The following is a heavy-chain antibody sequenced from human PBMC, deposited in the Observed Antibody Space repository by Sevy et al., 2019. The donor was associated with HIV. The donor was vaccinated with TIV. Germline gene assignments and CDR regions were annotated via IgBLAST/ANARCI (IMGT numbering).Heavy chain of an antibody. V-gene: IGHV3-7*01. CDR3: AKNGRTAGV. D-gene: IGHD1-1*01. Sequence: GGSLRLSCAASEFTFSSSWMSWVRQTPEKGLEWVATIKEDGSVKHYLDSVKGRFTISRDNARNSLFLQMNSLRNEDTAVYYCAKNGRTAGVWGQGTLVTVSS. J-gene: IGHJ4*02. CDR1: EFTFSSSW. CDR2: IKEDGSVK.